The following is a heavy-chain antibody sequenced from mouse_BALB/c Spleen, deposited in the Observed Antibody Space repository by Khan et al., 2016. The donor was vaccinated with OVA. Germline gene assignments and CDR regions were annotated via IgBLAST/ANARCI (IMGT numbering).Heavy chain of an antibody. V-gene: IGHV5-17*02. CDR1: GFTFSSFG. Sequence: EVELVESGGGLVQPGGSRKLSCAASGFTFSSFGMHWVRQAPEKGLEWVAYISSDSYTIYYADTVKGRFTISRDNPRKTLFLQMTSLGAEDTAMDYCARGNWAWFAYWGQGTLVTVSA. D-gene: IGHD4-1*01. CDR3: ARGNWAWFAY. J-gene: IGHJ3*01. CDR2: ISSDSYTI.